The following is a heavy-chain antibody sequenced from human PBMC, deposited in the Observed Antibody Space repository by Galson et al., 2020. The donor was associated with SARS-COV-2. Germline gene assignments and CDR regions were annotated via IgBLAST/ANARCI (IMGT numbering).Heavy chain of an antibody. CDR3: ARDVSGGASGI. J-gene: IGHJ3*02. D-gene: IGHD1-26*01. CDR2: ISHDGRTE. CDR1: GFTFSSYG. V-gene: IGHV3-30*19. Sequence: GGSLRLSCAASGFTFSSYGMHWVRQAPGKGLEWVAVISHDGRTEVYAASVKGRFTISRDNSENMLFLQMDSLRADDTAVYYCARDVSGGASGIWGEGTMVTVSS.